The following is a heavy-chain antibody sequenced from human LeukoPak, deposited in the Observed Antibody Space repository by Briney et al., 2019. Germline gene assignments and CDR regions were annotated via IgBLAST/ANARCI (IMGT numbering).Heavy chain of an antibody. CDR1: GFTFGDYA. CDR2: IRSKAYGGTT. D-gene: IGHD3-3*02. CDR3: TRGSHFDYYGMDV. Sequence: GGSLRLSCTASGFTFGDYAMSWVRQAPGKGLEWVGFIRSKAYGGTTEYAASVKGRFTISRDDSKSIAYLQMNSLKTEDTAVYYCTRGSHFDYYGMDVWGQGTTVTVSS. J-gene: IGHJ6*02. V-gene: IGHV3-49*04.